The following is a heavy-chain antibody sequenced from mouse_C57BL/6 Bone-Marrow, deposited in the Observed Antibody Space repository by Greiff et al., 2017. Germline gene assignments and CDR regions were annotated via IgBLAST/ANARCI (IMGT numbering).Heavy chain of an antibody. D-gene: IGHD2-3*01. CDR2: LYPGSGST. CDR3: ARREDGYYDYAMDY. CDR1: GYTFTSYW. J-gene: IGHJ3*01. Sequence: QVQLQQPGAELVKPGASVKMSCKASGYTFTSYWITWVKQRPGQGLSWIGDLYPGSGSTNYNEKFKSKATLTVDTSSSTAYMQRSSLTAEDSAVYYCARREDGYYDYAMDYWGQGTLVTVSA. V-gene: IGHV1-55*01.